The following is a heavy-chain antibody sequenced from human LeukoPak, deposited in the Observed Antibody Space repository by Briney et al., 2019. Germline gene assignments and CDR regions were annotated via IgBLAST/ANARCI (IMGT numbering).Heavy chain of an antibody. CDR2: ISGSGGST. J-gene: IGHJ3*02. V-gene: IGHV3-23*01. Sequence: QAGGSLRLSCEASGFTFSHIGMAWVRQAPGKGLEWVSAISGSGGSTYYADSVKGRFTISRDNSKNTLYLQMNSLRAEDTAVYYCAKDLPGYSYGDAFDIWGQGTMVTVSS. D-gene: IGHD5-18*01. CDR1: GFTFSHIG. CDR3: AKDLPGYSYGDAFDI.